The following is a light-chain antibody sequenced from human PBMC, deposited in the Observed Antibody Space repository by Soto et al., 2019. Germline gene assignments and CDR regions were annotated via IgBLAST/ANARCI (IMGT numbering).Light chain of an antibody. V-gene: IGKV3-20*01. CDR1: QSVSSSY. Sequence: EIVFTQSPGTLSLSPGERATLSCRASQSVSSSYLAWYQQKPGQAHRLIIYGASSRATGIPDRFSGSGSGTDFTLTISRLEPEDFAVYYCQQYGSSPPWTFGQGTKVDIK. CDR3: QQYGSSPPWT. J-gene: IGKJ1*01. CDR2: GAS.